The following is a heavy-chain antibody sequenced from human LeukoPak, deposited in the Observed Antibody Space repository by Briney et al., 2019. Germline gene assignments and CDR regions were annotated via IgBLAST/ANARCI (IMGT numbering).Heavy chain of an antibody. CDR1: GFTFSSYA. Sequence: GGSLRLSCAASGFTFSSYAMSWVRQAPGKGLEWVSVIYSGGSTYYADSVKGRFTISRHNSKNTLYLQMNSLRAEDTAVYYCARESRSHCSSTSCYADNWFDPWGQGTLVTVSS. CDR2: IYSGGST. V-gene: IGHV3-53*04. CDR3: ARESRSHCSSTSCYADNWFDP. J-gene: IGHJ5*02. D-gene: IGHD2-2*01.